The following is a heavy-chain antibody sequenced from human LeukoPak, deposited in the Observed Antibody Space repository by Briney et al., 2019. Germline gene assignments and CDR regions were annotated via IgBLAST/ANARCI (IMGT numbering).Heavy chain of an antibody. J-gene: IGHJ4*02. D-gene: IGHD5-12*01. V-gene: IGHV1-46*01. CDR3: ARGPGGYSGYDVPLDFDY. CDR2: INPSGGST. Sequence: ASVKVSCKASGYTFTSYYMHWVRQAPGQGLEWMGIINPSGGSTSYAQKFQGRVTMTRDTSTSTVYMELSSLRSEDTAVYYCARGPGGYSGYDVPLDFDYWGQGTLVTVSS. CDR1: GYTFTSYY.